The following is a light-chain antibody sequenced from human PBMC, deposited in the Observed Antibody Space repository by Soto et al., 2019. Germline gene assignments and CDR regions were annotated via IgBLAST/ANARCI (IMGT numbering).Light chain of an antibody. J-gene: IGLJ1*01. CDR2: EVS. Sequence: QSALTQPASVSGSPGQSITISYTGTSHDIGGYKYVSWYQQHPGKAPKLMIYEVSNRPSGVSNRFSGSKSGNTASLTISGLQTEDEADYYCCAYTSTSALYVFGPGTKVTVL. CDR3: CAYTSTSALYV. CDR1: SHDIGGYKY. V-gene: IGLV2-14*01.